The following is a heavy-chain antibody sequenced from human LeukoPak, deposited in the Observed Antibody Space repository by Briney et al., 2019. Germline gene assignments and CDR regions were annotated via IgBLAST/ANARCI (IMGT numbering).Heavy chain of an antibody. V-gene: IGHV4-39*07. Sequence: PSETLSLTCTVSGGSISSSSYYWGWIRQPPGKGLEWIGSIYYSGSTYYNPSLKSRVTISVDTSKNQFSLKLSSVTAADTAVYYCASLGSSGRGSWGQGTLVTVSS. CDR3: ASLGSSGRGS. J-gene: IGHJ4*02. CDR2: IYYSGST. D-gene: IGHD3-22*01. CDR1: GGSISSSSYY.